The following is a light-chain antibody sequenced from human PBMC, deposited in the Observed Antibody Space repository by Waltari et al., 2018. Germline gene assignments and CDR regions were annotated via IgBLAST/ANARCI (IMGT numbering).Light chain of an antibody. CDR2: WAA. CDR1: QSILFGSKNKNN. Sequence: DIVMTQSPDSLAVSLGERATINCKSSQSILFGSKNKNNLTWYQQKPGHPPKLLIYWAATRHFGVPDRFSGHGSETDFSLTISSLQAEDVAVYYCLQYYSSPRTFGQGTKLEIK. V-gene: IGKV4-1*01. J-gene: IGKJ2*01. CDR3: LQYYSSPRT.